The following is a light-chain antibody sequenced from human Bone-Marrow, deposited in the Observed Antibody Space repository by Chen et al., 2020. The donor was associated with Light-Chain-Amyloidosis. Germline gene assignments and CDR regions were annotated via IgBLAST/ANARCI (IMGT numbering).Light chain of an antibody. J-gene: IGKJ4*01. Sequence: EIVLTPSPGTLSLSPGEGANLSCRASQTISSNYLTWYQQKFGQAPRLLIYGSSSSATGIPDRFTGSGSGTDFTLTINRLEPEDFAMYYCQQYGTSPLTLGGGTKVKIK. V-gene: IGKV3-20*01. CDR1: QTISSNY. CDR2: GSS. CDR3: QQYGTSPLT.